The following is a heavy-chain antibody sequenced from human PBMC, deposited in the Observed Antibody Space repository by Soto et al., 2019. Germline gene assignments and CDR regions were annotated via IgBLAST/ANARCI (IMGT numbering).Heavy chain of an antibody. V-gene: IGHV4-39*01. CDR3: ARREDTARERGAFDI. J-gene: IGHJ3*02. CDR1: GGSIGSSSSY. Sequence: SETLSLTCTVSGGSIGSSSSYWGWLRPPPGKGLEWIGSIYYSGSTYYNPSLKSRVTISVDTSKNQFSLKLSSVTAADTAVYYCARREDTARERGAFDIWGQGTMVTVSS. D-gene: IGHD5-18*01. CDR2: IYYSGST.